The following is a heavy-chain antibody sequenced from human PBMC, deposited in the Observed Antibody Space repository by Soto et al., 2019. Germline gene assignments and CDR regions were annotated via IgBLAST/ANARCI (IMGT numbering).Heavy chain of an antibody. J-gene: IGHJ3*02. Sequence: QVQLQESGPGLVKPSETLSLTCTVSGGSISNYYWNWIRQPPGKGLEWIGHVYYSGSTNYSPSLKSRVTISVDTSKNQFSLKLSSVTAADTALYVCARDRGDTLTGDAFDIWGQGTMITVSS. D-gene: IGHD3-9*01. CDR1: GGSISNYY. CDR2: VYYSGST. CDR3: ARDRGDTLTGDAFDI. V-gene: IGHV4-59*01.